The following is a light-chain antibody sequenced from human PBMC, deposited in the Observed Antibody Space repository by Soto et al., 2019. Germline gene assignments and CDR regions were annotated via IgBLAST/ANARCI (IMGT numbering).Light chain of an antibody. Sequence: EIVLTQSPGTLSLSPGERATLSCRASQSVSSSYLAWYQQKPGQAPRLLIYGASSRATGIPDRFSGSWSGTDFTLTISRLEPEDSAVYYCQPYGSSPPFTFGPGTKVDIK. CDR1: QSVSSSY. CDR2: GAS. J-gene: IGKJ3*01. CDR3: QPYGSSPPFT. V-gene: IGKV3-20*01.